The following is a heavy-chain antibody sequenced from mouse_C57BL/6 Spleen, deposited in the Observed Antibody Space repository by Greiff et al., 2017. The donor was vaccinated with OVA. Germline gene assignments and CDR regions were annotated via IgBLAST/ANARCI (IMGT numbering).Heavy chain of an antibody. CDR3: ARADSSGPDY. Sequence: QVQLQQPGAELVRPGSSVKLSCKASGYTFTSYWMHWVKQRPIQGLEWIGNIDPSDSETHYNQKFKDKATLTVDKSSSTAYMQLSSLTSEDSAVYYCARADSSGPDYWGQGTTLTVSS. D-gene: IGHD3-2*02. V-gene: IGHV1-52*01. CDR2: IDPSDSET. CDR1: GYTFTSYW. J-gene: IGHJ2*01.